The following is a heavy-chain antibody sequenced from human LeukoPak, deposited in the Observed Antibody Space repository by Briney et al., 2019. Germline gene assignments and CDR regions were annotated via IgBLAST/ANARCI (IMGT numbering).Heavy chain of an antibody. CDR2: IYYSGST. J-gene: IGHJ4*02. V-gene: IGHV4-59*12. CDR1: GGSISSYY. Sequence: SETLSLTCTVSGGSISSYYWSWIRQPPGKGLEWIGYIYYSGSTNYNPSLKSRVTISVDTSKNQFSLKLSSVTAADTAVYYCASLDSSSEPFDYWGQGTLVTVSS. D-gene: IGHD3-22*01. CDR3: ASLDSSSEPFDY.